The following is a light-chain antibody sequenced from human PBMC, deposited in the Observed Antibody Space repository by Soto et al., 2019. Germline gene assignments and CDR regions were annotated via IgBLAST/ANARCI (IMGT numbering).Light chain of an antibody. CDR3: SAYTARSTLV. Sequence: QSALTQPASVSGSAGQSITISCSGTMRDVGAYNLVSWYQQHPGTAPKLILYEVRNRPSGIYSRFSGSRSGNTASLTISGLQSEDEGDYYCSAYTARSTLVFGGGTTLTVL. J-gene: IGLJ3*02. CDR2: EVR. CDR1: MRDVGAYNL. V-gene: IGLV2-14*01.